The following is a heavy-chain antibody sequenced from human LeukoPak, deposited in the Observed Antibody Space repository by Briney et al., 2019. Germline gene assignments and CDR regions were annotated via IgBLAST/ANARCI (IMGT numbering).Heavy chain of an antibody. Sequence: PSETLSLTCVVCGGSFSGYYWSWIRQPPGKGLEWIGEINHSGSTNYNPSLKSRVTISVDTSKNQFSLKLSSVTAADTAVYYCARGGIVVVAAMSWFDPWGQGTLVTVSS. V-gene: IGHV4-34*01. CDR1: GGSFSGYY. CDR2: INHSGST. D-gene: IGHD2-15*01. J-gene: IGHJ5*02. CDR3: ARGGIVVVAAMSWFDP.